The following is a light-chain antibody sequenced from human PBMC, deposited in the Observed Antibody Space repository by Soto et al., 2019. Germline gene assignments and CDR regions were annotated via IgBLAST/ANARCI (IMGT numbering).Light chain of an antibody. CDR2: RDS. J-gene: IGLJ3*02. V-gene: IGLV3-9*01. CDR3: QVWDSSTVRV. Sequence: SYELTQPLSVSVALGQTARITCGGNNIGSKNVHWYQQKPGQAPVLVIYRDSNRPSGIPERFSGSNSGNTATLTISRAPAGDEADYYCQVWDSSTVRVFGGGTKLTVL. CDR1: NIGSKN.